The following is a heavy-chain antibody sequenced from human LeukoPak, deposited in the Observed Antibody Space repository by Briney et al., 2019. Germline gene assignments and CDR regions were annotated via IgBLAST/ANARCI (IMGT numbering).Heavy chain of an antibody. D-gene: IGHD6-19*01. V-gene: IGHV4-34*01. J-gene: IGHJ4*02. Sequence: SETLSLTCTVSGGSISSYYWSWIRQPPGKGLEWIGEINHSGSTNYNPSLKSRVTISVDTSKNQFSLKLSSVTAADTAVYYCARPGIAVAGTRGYGYWGQGTLVTVSS. CDR3: ARPGIAVAGTRGYGY. CDR2: INHSGST. CDR1: GGSISSYY.